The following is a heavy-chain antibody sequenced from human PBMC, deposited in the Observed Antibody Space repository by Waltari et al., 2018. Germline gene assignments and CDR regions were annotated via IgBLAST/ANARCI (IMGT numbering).Heavy chain of an antibody. J-gene: IGHJ4*02. D-gene: IGHD3-10*01. Sequence: QVQLVATGGGLVRPEGSLSLSCAASGLPFTDYYMSWLRQTPEKGLEWLSYISGPGTAKHYADSVKGRFTISRDNAKNSLFLQMNSLRADDTAVYYCARANYGPDYWGQGTLVTVSS. CDR1: GLPFTDYY. CDR2: ISGPGTAK. CDR3: ARANYGPDY. V-gene: IGHV3-11*01.